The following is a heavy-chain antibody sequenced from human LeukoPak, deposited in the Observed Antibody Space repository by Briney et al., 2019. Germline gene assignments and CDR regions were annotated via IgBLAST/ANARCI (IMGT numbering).Heavy chain of an antibody. CDR2: IDYDGTGM. CDR3: AGPYDYGDLSY. V-gene: IGHV3-11*01. J-gene: IGHJ4*02. D-gene: IGHD4-17*01. Sequence: GGSLRLSCAAFGFPFSDHYMIWIRQAPGKGLEWVSYIDYDGTGMSYADSVKGRFTISRDNAKKTLYLEMRSLTVEDSAVYYCAGPYDYGDLSYWGQGSLVSVSS. CDR1: GFPFSDHY.